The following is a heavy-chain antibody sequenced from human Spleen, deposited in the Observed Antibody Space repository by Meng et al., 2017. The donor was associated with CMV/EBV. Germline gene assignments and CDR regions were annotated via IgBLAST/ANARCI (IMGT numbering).Heavy chain of an antibody. D-gene: IGHD5-24*01. J-gene: IGHJ4*02. CDR1: GFEVRTSGVG. V-gene: IGHV2-5*02. CDR3: ARSSAEMATVKFDY. CDR2: IYWDDDK. Sequence: SGFEVRTSGVGVGWIRQPQGKALEWLAVIYWDDDKRYSPSLKSRLTTTKDTPKNQVVLTMTNMDPVDTATYYCARSSAEMATVKFDYWGQGTLVTVSS.